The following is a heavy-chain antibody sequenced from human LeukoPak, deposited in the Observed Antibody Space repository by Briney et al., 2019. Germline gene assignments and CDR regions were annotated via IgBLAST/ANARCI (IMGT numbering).Heavy chain of an antibody. CDR2: IYHSGST. CDR1: GGSISSSNW. D-gene: IGHD6-19*01. CDR3: ARVAQGYSSGWCLDY. J-gene: IGHJ4*02. V-gene: IGHV4-4*02. Sequence: SETLSLTCAVSGGSISSSNWWSWVRQPPGKGLEWIGEIYHSGSTNYNPSLKSRVTISVDKSKNQFSLKLSSVTAADTAVYYCARVAQGYSSGWCLDYWGQGTLVTVSS.